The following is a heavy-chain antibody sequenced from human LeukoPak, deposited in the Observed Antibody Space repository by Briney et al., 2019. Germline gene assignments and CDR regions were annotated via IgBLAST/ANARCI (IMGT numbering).Heavy chain of an antibody. J-gene: IGHJ2*01. CDR2: IKTDGSTI. CDR3: ARVGQGEWFFDL. V-gene: IGHV3-74*01. D-gene: IGHD1-26*01. Sequence: GGSLRLSCAASGFIFSNYWMHWVRQAPGKGLVWVSRIKTDGSTITYADSVKGRFIISRDNAMNTLYLQMNSLGAEDTAVYYCARVGQGEWFFDLWGRGTLVTVSS. CDR1: GFIFSNYW.